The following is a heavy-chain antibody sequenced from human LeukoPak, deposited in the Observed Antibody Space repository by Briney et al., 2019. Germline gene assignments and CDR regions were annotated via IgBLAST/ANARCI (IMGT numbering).Heavy chain of an antibody. CDR3: ARDTMVYATNYYYYYMDV. Sequence: GASVKVSCKASGYTFTSYGISWVRQAPGQGLEWMGWINPNSGGSNYAQKFQGRVTMTRDTSISTAYMELSRLRSDDTAVYYCARDTMVYATNYYYYYMDVWGKGTTVTVSS. CDR1: GYTFTSYG. CDR2: INPNSGGS. J-gene: IGHJ6*03. V-gene: IGHV1-2*02. D-gene: IGHD2-8*01.